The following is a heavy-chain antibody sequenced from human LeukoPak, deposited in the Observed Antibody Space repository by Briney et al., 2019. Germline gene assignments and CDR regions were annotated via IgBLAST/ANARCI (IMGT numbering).Heavy chain of an antibody. V-gene: IGHV3-11*01. CDR1: GFTFSDFY. CDR3: AGARGPGNRGYENGFAY. D-gene: IGHD5-12*01. CDR2: ISSTGSTI. Sequence: GGSLRLSCAASGFTFSDFYVSWIRQPPGKGLEWLSHISSTGSTIYYADSVKGRFITSRDNGRNSVYLEMNNLRVEDTAVYYCAGARGPGNRGYENGFAYWGQGSLVTDSS. J-gene: IGHJ4*02.